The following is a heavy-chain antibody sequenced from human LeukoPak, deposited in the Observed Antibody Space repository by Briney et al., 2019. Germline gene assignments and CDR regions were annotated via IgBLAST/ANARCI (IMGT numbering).Heavy chain of an antibody. CDR1: GWTFNDYY. J-gene: IGHJ5*02. CDR3: ARGQVPAARGHNWFDP. Sequence: SETLSLTCAVYGWTFNDYYWNWIRQPPGKGLEWIGEINHRGSTNYNPSLKSRVTISVDTSKNQFSLQLNCLAAADTAVYYCARGQVPAARGHNWFDPWGQGTLVTVSS. CDR2: INHRGST. V-gene: IGHV4-34*01. D-gene: IGHD2-2*01.